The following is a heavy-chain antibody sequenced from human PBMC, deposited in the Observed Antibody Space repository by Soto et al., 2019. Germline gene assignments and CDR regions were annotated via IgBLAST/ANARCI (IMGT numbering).Heavy chain of an antibody. CDR3: ARARGGAEAGTMEGGWFDS. Sequence: QVQLVQSGAEVKKPGSSVKVSCKASGGTFSSYAISWVRQAPGQGLEWMGGINPIFGTANYAQKFQGRVTITTDESTSTAYMELSTLRSEDTAVYCCARARGGAEAGTMEGGWFDSGGQGSLVTVSS. D-gene: IGHD6-13*01. CDR2: INPIFGTA. J-gene: IGHJ5*01. CDR1: GGTFSSYA. V-gene: IGHV1-69*05.